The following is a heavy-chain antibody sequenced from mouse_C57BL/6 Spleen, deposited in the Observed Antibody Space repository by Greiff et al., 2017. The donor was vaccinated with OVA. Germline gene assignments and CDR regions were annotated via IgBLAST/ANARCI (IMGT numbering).Heavy chain of an antibody. CDR3: ARGPPFITTVYGYFDV. CDR1: GFTFSSYA. D-gene: IGHD1-1*01. J-gene: IGHJ1*03. Sequence: EVQPVESGGGLVKPGGSLKLSCAASGFTFSSYAMSWVRQTPEKRLEWVATISDGGSYTYYPDNVKGRFTISRDNAKNNLYLQMSHLKSEDTAMYYCARGPPFITTVYGYFDVWGTGTTVTVSS. CDR2: ISDGGSYT. V-gene: IGHV5-4*01.